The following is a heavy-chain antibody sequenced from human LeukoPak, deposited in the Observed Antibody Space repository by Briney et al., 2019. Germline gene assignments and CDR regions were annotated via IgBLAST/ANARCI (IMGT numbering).Heavy chain of an antibody. J-gene: IGHJ4*02. D-gene: IGHD4-17*01. V-gene: IGHV4-39*07. CDR1: GGSISSSSYY. CDR2: IYYSGST. CDR3: ARGPTTVTTVGYFDY. Sequence: SETLSLTCTVSGGSISSSSYYWGWIRQPPGKGLEWIGSIYYSGSTYYNPSLKSRVTISVDTSKNQFSLKLSSVTAADTAVYYCARGPTTVTTVGYFDYWGQGTLVTVSS.